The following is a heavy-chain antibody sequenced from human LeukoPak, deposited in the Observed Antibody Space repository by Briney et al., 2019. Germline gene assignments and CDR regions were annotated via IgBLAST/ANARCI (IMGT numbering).Heavy chain of an antibody. CDR2: INEDGSAQ. CDR3: ARDAGYDRFDY. Sequence: PGGSLRLSCADSGFTFSRPWMTWVRQAPGKGLEWVANINEDGSAQNYVDSVKGRFTISRDNPKSTLYLEMNSLRAEDTAVYYCARDAGYDRFDYWGQGTLVTVSS. V-gene: IGHV3-7*05. CDR1: GFTFSRPW. D-gene: IGHD3-22*01. J-gene: IGHJ4*02.